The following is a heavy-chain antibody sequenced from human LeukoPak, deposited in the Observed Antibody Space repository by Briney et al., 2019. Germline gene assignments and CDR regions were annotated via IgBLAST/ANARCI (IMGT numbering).Heavy chain of an antibody. CDR3: ARSDAPSIYPTVTHPGDY. D-gene: IGHD4-17*01. CDR1: GGTFSSYA. V-gene: IGHV1-69*13. Sequence: RRASVKVSCKASGGTFSSYAISWVRQAPGQGLEWMGGIIPIFGTANYAQKFQGRVTITADESTSTAYMELSSLRSEDTAVYYCARSDAPSIYPTVTHPGDYWGQGTLVTVSS. J-gene: IGHJ4*02. CDR2: IIPIFGTA.